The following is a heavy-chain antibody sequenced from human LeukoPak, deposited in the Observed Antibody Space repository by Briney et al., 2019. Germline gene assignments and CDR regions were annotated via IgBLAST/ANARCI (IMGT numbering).Heavy chain of an antibody. CDR1: FXXXXNY. J-gene: IGHJ4*02. CDR3: ARDSNYDTSGHYY. D-gene: IGHD3-22*01. V-gene: IGHV3-53*01. Sequence: FXXXXNYXSWVRQAPGKGLEWVSVIYSGGSTYSADSVKGRFTISRDNSKNTLYLQMNSLRAEDTAVYYCARDSNYDTSGHYYWGQGTLVTVSS. CDR2: IYSGGST.